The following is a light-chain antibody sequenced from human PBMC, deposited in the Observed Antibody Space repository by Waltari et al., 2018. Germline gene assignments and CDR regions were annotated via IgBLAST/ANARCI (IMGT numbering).Light chain of an antibody. V-gene: IGKV4-1*01. J-gene: IGKJ2*01. Sequence: DMVMTQSPDSLPLSLGERATINCKSSQTILSGSNKQNYLAWYQQKPGQSPKLLCYWASTRESGVPDRFRGSGSGADFTLTISSLQSEDVAVYYCQQYYSTPYTFGQGTKLEI. CDR1: QTILSGSNKQNY. CDR3: QQYYSTPYT. CDR2: WAS.